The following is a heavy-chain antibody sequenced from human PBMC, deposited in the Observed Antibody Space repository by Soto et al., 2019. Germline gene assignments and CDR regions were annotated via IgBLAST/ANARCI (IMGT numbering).Heavy chain of an antibody. CDR3: ARGVCYSTSCYRGWYFDL. V-gene: IGHV3-33*01. D-gene: IGHD2-2*02. Sequence: QVQLVESGGGVVQPGRSLRLSCAASGFTFSSYGMHWVRQAPGKGLEWVAVIWYDGSNKYYADSVKGRFTISRDNSKNTLYLQMNSLRAEDTAVYYCARGVCYSTSCYRGWYFDLWGRGTLVTVSS. J-gene: IGHJ2*01. CDR2: IWYDGSNK. CDR1: GFTFSSYG.